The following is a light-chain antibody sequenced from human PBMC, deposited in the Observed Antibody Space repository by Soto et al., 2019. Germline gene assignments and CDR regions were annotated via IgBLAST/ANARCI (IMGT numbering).Light chain of an antibody. CDR2: GAS. V-gene: IGKV3-15*01. CDR1: QSVSSN. CDR3: QQYNNWPSLT. Sequence: EIVMTQSPATLSVSPGERATLSCRASQSVSSNLAWYQQKPGQAPRLLIYGASTRATGIPARFSGSGSGTEFTLTISSLQSEDFAVYYCQQYNNWPSLTFGPGTKGDSK. J-gene: IGKJ3*01.